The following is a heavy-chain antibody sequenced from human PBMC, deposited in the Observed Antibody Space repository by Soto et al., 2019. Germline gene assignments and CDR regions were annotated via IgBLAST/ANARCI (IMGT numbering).Heavy chain of an antibody. V-gene: IGHV3-30-3*01. J-gene: IGHJ4*02. Sequence: VQLVESGGGVVQSGRSLRLSCAASGFTFDTYAMHWVRQAPGKGLEWVAVISYDGSNQFYAGSVKGRFTVSRDNSKNTLYLQVNSLRNDDTAVYYCTRGLLPDFFDYWGQGALVTVSS. CDR1: GFTFDTYA. CDR2: ISYDGSNQ. CDR3: TRGLLPDFFDY.